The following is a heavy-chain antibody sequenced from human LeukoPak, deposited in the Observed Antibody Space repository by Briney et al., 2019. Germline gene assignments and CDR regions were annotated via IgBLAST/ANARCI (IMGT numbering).Heavy chain of an antibody. CDR2: ISYDGSNK. CDR1: GFTFSSYA. D-gene: IGHD3-3*01. J-gene: IGHJ5*02. Sequence: GGSLRLPCAASGFTFSSYAMHWVRQAPGKGLEWVAVISYDGSNKYYADSVKGRFAISRDNSKNTLYLQMNSLRAEDTAVYYCARDLGTRYDFWSGYFRRFDPWGQGTLVTVSS. V-gene: IGHV3-30*09. CDR3: ARDLGTRYDFWSGYFRRFDP.